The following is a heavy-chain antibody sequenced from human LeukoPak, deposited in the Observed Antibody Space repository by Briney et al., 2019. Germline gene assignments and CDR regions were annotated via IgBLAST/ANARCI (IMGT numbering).Heavy chain of an antibody. CDR1: GYTFTSYA. V-gene: IGHV1-18*01. J-gene: IGHJ4*02. D-gene: IGHD5-18*01. CDR2: ISAYNGNT. CDR3: ARAPQLWSPGDY. Sequence: ASVKVSCKASGYTFTSYAMNWVRQAPGQGLEWMGWISAYNGNTNYAQKLQGRVTMTTGTSTSTAYMELRSLRSDDTAVYYCARAPQLWSPGDYWGQGTLVTVSS.